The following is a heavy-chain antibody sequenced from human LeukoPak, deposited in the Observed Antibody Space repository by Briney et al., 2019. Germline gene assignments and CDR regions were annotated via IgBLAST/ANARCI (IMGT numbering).Heavy chain of an antibody. CDR2: IYYSGST. Sequence: SETLSLTCTVSGGSISSSSYYWGWIRQPPGKGLEWIGSIYYSGSTYCNPSLKSRVTISVDTSKNQFSLKLSSVTAADTAVYYCARDETDGIAAAGTASWFDPWGQGTLVTVSS. CDR3: ARDETDGIAAAGTASWFDP. D-gene: IGHD6-13*01. J-gene: IGHJ5*02. V-gene: IGHV4-39*07. CDR1: GGSISSSSYY.